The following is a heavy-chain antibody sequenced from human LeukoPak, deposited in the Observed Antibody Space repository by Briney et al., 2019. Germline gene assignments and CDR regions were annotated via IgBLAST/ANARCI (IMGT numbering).Heavy chain of an antibody. V-gene: IGHV4-59*01. CDR1: GGSISTYY. J-gene: IGHJ4*02. Sequence: SETLSLTCTVSGGSISTYYWSWIRQPPGKGLEWIGYIYYSGSTNYNPSLKSRVTISVDTSKNHFSLKLTSVTAADTAVYYCARGAGAKEMAFGHWGQGTLVTVSS. CDR3: ARGAGAKEMAFGH. D-gene: IGHD5-24*01. CDR2: IYYSGST.